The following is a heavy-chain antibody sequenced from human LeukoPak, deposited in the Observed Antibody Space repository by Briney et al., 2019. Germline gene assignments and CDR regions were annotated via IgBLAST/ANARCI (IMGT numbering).Heavy chain of an antibody. CDR2: ISPIFCTA. CDR1: VGTFSSWA. J-gene: IGHJ4*02. D-gene: IGHD5-12*01. Sequence: PSVNVSCKSSVGTFSSWAISWVRQAPAQGRECMVGISPIFCTATYAQKFQGRVTISADEYTSTAYMELRSLRSEDTAVYYCARVIGYSGYETFDYWGQGTLVTVSS. CDR3: ARVIGYSGYETFDY. V-gene: IGHV1-69*13.